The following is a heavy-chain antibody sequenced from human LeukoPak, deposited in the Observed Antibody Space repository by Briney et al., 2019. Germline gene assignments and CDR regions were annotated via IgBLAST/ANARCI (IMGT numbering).Heavy chain of an antibody. CDR2: IYPGDSDT. V-gene: IGHV5-51*01. CDR1: GYSFTSYW. Sequence: GESLKISCKVSGYSFTSYWIAWVRQMPVKGLEWMGIIYPGDSDTRYSPSLQGQVIISADKSISTAYLQLRSLKASDTAMYYCARRDYGGKHFDYWGQGTLVTVSS. CDR3: ARRDYGGKHFDY. D-gene: IGHD4-23*01. J-gene: IGHJ4*02.